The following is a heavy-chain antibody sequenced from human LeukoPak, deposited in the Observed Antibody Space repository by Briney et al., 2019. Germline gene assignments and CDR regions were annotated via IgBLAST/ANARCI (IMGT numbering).Heavy chain of an antibody. J-gene: IGHJ4*02. Sequence: GRSLRLSCAASGFTFSSYGMHWVRQAPGKGLEWVAVISYDGSNKYYADSVKGRFTISRDNSKNTLYLQMNSLRAEDTAVYYCARESYGDYLPGYWGQGTLVTVSS. D-gene: IGHD4-17*01. V-gene: IGHV3-30*19. CDR1: GFTFSSYG. CDR3: ARESYGDYLPGY. CDR2: ISYDGSNK.